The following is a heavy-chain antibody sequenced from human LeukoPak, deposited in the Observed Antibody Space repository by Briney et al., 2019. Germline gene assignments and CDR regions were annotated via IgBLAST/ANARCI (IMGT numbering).Heavy chain of an antibody. J-gene: IGHJ5*02. CDR1: GFTFSSYA. CDR2: ISYDGSNK. D-gene: IGHD6-13*01. CDR3: ARPIAAVVGNWFDP. V-gene: IGHV3-30-3*01. Sequence: PGRSLRFSCAASGFTFSSYAMHRVRQAPGKGLEWVAVISYDGSNKYYADSVKGRFTISRDNSKNTLYLQMNSLRAEDTAVYYCARPIAAVVGNWFDPWGQGTLVTVSS.